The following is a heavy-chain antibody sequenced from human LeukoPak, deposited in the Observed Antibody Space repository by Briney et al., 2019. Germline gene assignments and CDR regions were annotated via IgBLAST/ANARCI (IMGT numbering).Heavy chain of an antibody. CDR1: GFTFGNYW. CDR2: INSDGRSI. CDR3: ARVRYSYGYDW. J-gene: IGHJ4*02. D-gene: IGHD5-18*01. Sequence: GGSLRLSCAASGFTFGNYWMHWVRQAPGKGLVWVSRINSDGRSISYADSVKGRFTISRDNAKNTLYLQMNSLRAEDTAVYYCARVRYSYGYDWWGQGTLVTVFS. V-gene: IGHV3-74*01.